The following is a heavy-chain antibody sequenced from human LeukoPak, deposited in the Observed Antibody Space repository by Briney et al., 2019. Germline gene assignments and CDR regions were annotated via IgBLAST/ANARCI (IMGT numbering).Heavy chain of an antibody. Sequence: GGSLRLSCAASGFTFSSYWVHWVRQAPGKGLEWVARINSDGSTINHADSVRGRFTISRDNAENTLYLQMSSLRAEDTAIYYCASGGRSGYPLDYGGQGTLVTVSS. D-gene: IGHD3-22*01. CDR3: ASGGRSGYPLDY. J-gene: IGHJ4*02. CDR1: GFTFSSYW. CDR2: INSDGSTI. V-gene: IGHV3-74*01.